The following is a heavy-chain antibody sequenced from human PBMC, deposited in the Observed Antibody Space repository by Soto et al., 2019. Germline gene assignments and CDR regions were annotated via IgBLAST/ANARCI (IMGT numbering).Heavy chain of an antibody. J-gene: IGHJ5*02. D-gene: IGHD1-1*01. Sequence: GESLKISCKFSGDSFSNYWIGWVRQMSGKGLEWMGLIHASDSDTRYSPSFQGQVTISADKSITTAYLQWTSLKASVTAMYYCALAVHATYWFYPWGQGSPVTVSS. CDR2: IHASDSDT. CDR3: ALAVHATYWFYP. CDR1: GDSFSNYW. V-gene: IGHV5-51*01.